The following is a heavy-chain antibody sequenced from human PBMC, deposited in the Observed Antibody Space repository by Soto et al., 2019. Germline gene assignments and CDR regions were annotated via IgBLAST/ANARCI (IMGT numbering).Heavy chain of an antibody. Sequence: GESLKISCNGSGYSFTTYWIGWVRQMPGKGLEWMGIISPGGSDTRYSPSFQGQVTISADKSISTAYLQWSSLKASDTAMYYCERTSASDYYYYRMDVWGQGTTVTVYS. CDR1: GYSFTTYW. CDR3: ERTSASDYYYYRMDV. V-gene: IGHV5-51*01. J-gene: IGHJ6*02. CDR2: ISPGGSDT.